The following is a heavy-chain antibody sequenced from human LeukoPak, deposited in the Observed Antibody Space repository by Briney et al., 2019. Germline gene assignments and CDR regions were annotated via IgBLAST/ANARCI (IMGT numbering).Heavy chain of an antibody. CDR3: ARLYYDSSGYYQICYFDY. Sequence: SETLSLTCTVSGDSISSSSYYWGWIRQPPGKGLEWIGSIYYSGSTYYNPSLKSQVTISVETSKNECSLNLSSVTAAETAVYYCARLYYDSSGYYQICYFDYWGQGTLVTVSS. D-gene: IGHD3-22*01. V-gene: IGHV4-39*01. CDR2: IYYSGST. J-gene: IGHJ4*02. CDR1: GDSISSSSYY.